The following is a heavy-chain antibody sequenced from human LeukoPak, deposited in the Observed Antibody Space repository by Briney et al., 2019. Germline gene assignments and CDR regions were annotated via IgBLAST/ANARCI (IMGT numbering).Heavy chain of an antibody. Sequence: ASVNVSCKVSGYTLTELSMHWVRQAPGKGREWMGGFDPEDGETIYAQKFQGRVTMTEDTSTDTAYMELSSLRSEDTAVYYCAATIERITMVRGVPPDYWGQGTLVTVSS. V-gene: IGHV1-24*01. J-gene: IGHJ4*02. CDR1: GYTLTELS. CDR2: FDPEDGET. D-gene: IGHD3-10*01. CDR3: AATIERITMVRGVPPDY.